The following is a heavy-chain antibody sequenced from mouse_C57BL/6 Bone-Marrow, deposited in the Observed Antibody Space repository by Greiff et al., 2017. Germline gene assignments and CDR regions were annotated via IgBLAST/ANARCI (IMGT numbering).Heavy chain of an antibody. CDR2: IFPGSGST. V-gene: IGHV1-75*01. Sequence: QVQLQQSGPELVKPGASVKISCKASGYTFTDYYINWVKQRPGQGLEWIGWIFPGSGSTYYNEKFKGKATLTVDKSSSTAYMLLSSLTSEDSAVYFCARRNYYGSSPYFDYWGQGTTLTVSS. CDR3: ARRNYYGSSPYFDY. D-gene: IGHD1-1*01. CDR1: GYTFTDYY. J-gene: IGHJ2*01.